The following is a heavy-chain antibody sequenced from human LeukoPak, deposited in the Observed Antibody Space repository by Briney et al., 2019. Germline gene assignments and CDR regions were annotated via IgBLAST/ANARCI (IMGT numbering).Heavy chain of an antibody. D-gene: IGHD2-2*02. V-gene: IGHV3-7*01. Sequence: GGSLRLPCVVSGFTFSSYWMSWVRQAPGKGLEWVANIKQDGSEKYYVDSVKGRFTIPRDNAKNSLFLQMNSLRADDTAVYYCARGWGDCTTVSCYTGGDVFDMWGQGTMVTVSS. J-gene: IGHJ3*02. CDR1: GFTFSSYW. CDR2: IKQDGSEK. CDR3: ARGWGDCTTVSCYTGGDVFDM.